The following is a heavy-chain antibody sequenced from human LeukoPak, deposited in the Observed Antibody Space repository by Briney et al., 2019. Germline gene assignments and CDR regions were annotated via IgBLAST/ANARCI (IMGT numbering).Heavy chain of an antibody. V-gene: IGHV3-23*01. CDR2: ISGSGGST. Sequence: GGSLRLSRAASGFTFSSYAMSWVRQAPGKGLEWVSAISGSGGSTYYADSVKGRFTISRDNSKNTLYLQMNSLRAEDTAVYYCAKSGVVVVAATSWGQGTLVTVSS. CDR3: AKSGVVVVAATS. D-gene: IGHD2-15*01. J-gene: IGHJ5*02. CDR1: GFTFSSYA.